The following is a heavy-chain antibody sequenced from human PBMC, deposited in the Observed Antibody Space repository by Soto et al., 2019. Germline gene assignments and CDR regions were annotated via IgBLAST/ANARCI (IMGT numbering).Heavy chain of an antibody. Sequence: GESLQISCKGSGYSFTSYWIGWVRQMPGKGLEWMGIIYPGDSDTRYSPSFQGQVTISADKSISTAYLQWSSLKASDTAMYYCARRFGGSYQSIGYYFDYWGQGTLVTVSS. CDR1: GYSFTSYW. V-gene: IGHV5-51*01. CDR3: ARRFGGSYQSIGYYFDY. J-gene: IGHJ4*02. CDR2: IYPGDSDT. D-gene: IGHD1-26*01.